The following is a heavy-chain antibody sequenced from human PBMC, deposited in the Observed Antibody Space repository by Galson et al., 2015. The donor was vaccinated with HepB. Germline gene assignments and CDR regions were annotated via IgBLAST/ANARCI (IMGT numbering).Heavy chain of an antibody. CDR3: ARDSSGGYRFDY. V-gene: IGHV3-33*01. Sequence: SLRLSCAASGFTFSSYGMHWVRQAPGKGLEWVAVIWYDGSNKYYADSVKGRFTISRDNSKNTLYLQMNSLRAEDTAVYYCARDSSGGYRFDYWGQGTLVTVSS. D-gene: IGHD3-10*01. CDR2: IWYDGSNK. J-gene: IGHJ4*02. CDR1: GFTFSSYG.